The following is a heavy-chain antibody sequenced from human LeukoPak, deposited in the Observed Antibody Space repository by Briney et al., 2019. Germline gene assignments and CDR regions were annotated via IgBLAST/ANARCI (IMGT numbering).Heavy chain of an antibody. Sequence: GGSLRLSCAASGFTFSSYAMSWVRQAPGKGLEWVANIKQDGSEKYYVDSVKGRFTISRDNAKNSLYLQMNSLRAEDTAVYYCARDGSYYDFWSGYRYYYYYYGMDVWGQGTTVTVSS. D-gene: IGHD3-3*01. J-gene: IGHJ6*02. V-gene: IGHV3-7*01. CDR2: IKQDGSEK. CDR3: ARDGSYYDFWSGYRYYYYYYGMDV. CDR1: GFTFSSYA.